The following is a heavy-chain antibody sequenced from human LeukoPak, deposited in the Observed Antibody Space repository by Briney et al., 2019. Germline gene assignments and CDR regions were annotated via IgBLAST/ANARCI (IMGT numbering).Heavy chain of an antibody. CDR1: AYTFTDYH. Sequence: ASVKVSCKASAYTFTDYHMHWVRQAPGEGLEWMGWINPNSGGANYAPKFQGRVTLTRDTSITTAYMELIGLRSDDTAVYCCARVELRYYAFDLWGQGTVVIVSS. D-gene: IGHD3-9*01. CDR3: ARVELRYYAFDL. J-gene: IGHJ3*01. CDR2: INPNSGGA. V-gene: IGHV1-2*02.